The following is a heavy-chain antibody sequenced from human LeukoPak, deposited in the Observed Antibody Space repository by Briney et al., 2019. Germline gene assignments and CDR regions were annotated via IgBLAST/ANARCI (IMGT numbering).Heavy chain of an antibody. J-gene: IGHJ4*02. CDR2: ISSSGITI. CDR1: GFTFSSYE. D-gene: IGHD4-17*01. V-gene: IGHV3-48*03. CDR3: AKTTVTTSLPFDY. Sequence: QPGGSLRLSCAASGFTFSSYEMNWVRQAPGKGLEWVSYISSSGITIYYADSLKGRFTISRDNAKNSLYLQMNSLRAEDTAVYYCAKTTVTTSLPFDYWGQGTLVTVSS.